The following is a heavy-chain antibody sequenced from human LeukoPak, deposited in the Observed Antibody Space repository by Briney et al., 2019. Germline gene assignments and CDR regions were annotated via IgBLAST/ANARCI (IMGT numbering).Heavy chain of an antibody. D-gene: IGHD4-17*01. Sequence: ASVKVSCKASGYIFSTFGFTWVRQAPGQGHEWMGWISAYNGNTNYAQKLQGRVAMTTDTSTSTAYMELRSLRSDDTAVYYCAREDGDYAMGYWGQGTLVTVSS. CDR3: AREDGDYAMGY. CDR2: ISAYNGNT. J-gene: IGHJ4*02. CDR1: GYIFSTFG. V-gene: IGHV1-18*01.